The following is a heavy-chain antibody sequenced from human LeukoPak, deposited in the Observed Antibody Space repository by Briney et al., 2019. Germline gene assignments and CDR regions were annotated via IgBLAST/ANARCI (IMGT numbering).Heavy chain of an antibody. J-gene: IGHJ4*02. CDR3: AKAPTTVNIPYFFDD. D-gene: IGHD4-17*01. Sequence: TGGSLRLSCAASGFTFDAYAMHWVRQAPGKGLEWVSGISWDSGKVGYAASVKGRFTISRDNAKASLYLQMDSLRPDDTASYYCAKAPTTVNIPYFFDDWGQGTLVTVSS. V-gene: IGHV3-9*01. CDR1: GFTFDAYA. CDR2: ISWDSGKV.